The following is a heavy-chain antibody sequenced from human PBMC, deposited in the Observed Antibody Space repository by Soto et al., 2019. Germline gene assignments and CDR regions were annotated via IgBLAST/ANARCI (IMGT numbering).Heavy chain of an antibody. J-gene: IGHJ1*01. V-gene: IGHV1-2*04. CDR2: INPNSGGT. CDR1: GYTFTGYY. Sequence: GASVKVSCKASGYTFTGYYMHWVRQAPGQGLEWMGWINPNSGGTNYAQKFQGWVTMTRDTSISTAYMELSRLRSDDTAVYYCARGRLVRYSYGYLEYFQHWGQGTLVTVSS. D-gene: IGHD5-18*01. CDR3: ARGRLVRYSYGYLEYFQH.